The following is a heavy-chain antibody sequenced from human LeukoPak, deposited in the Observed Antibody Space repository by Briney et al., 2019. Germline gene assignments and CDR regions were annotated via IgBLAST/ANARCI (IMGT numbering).Heavy chain of an antibody. V-gene: IGHV4-34*01. CDR3: ARGQGTVTTH. CDR1: GGSFSGYY. D-gene: IGHD4-17*01. CDR2: INHSGSA. J-gene: IGHJ4*02. Sequence: SETLSLTCAVSGGSFSGYYWTWIRQPPGKGLEWIGEINHSGSANYNPSLKSRVTISLDTSKNQFSLKLSPVTAADTAVYYCARGQGTVTTHWGQGTLVTVSS.